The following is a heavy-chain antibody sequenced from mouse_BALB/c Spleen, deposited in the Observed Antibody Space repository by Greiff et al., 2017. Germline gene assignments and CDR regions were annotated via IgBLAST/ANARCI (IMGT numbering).Heavy chain of an antibody. V-gene: IGHV3-6*02. Sequence: EVKLLESGPGLVKPSQSLSLTCSVTGYSITSGYYWNWIRQFPGNKLEWMGYISYDGSNNYNPSLKNRISITRDTSKNQFFLKLNSVTTEDTATYYCARDRDYDGYLDYWGQGTTLTVSS. J-gene: IGHJ2*01. CDR2: ISYDGSN. D-gene: IGHD2-3*01. CDR3: ARDRDYDGYLDY. CDR1: GYSITSGYY.